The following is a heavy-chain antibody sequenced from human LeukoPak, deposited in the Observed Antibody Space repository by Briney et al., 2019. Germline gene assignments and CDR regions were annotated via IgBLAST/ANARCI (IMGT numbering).Heavy chain of an antibody. J-gene: IGHJ4*02. D-gene: IGHD5-18*01. CDR2: ISSTGSAI. CDR3: ARGFRDTAMFLDY. CDR1: GITFSSYE. Sequence: GGSLRLSCAASGITFSSYEMNWVRQAPGKGLEWVSCISSTGSAIYYADSVKGRFTISRDNAKNSLYLQMNSLRVEDTAVYYCARGFRDTAMFLDYWGQGTLVTVSS. V-gene: IGHV3-48*03.